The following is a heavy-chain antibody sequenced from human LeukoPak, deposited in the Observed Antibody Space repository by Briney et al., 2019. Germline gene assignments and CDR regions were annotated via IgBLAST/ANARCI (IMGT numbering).Heavy chain of an antibody. J-gene: IGHJ5*02. CDR1: GYTFTSYY. D-gene: IGHD6-13*01. Sequence: GASVKVSCKASGYTFTSYYMHWVRQAPGQGLEWMGIINPSGGSTSYAQKFQGRVTMTRDTSTSTVYMELSSLRSEDTAVYYCARDVGVSVIAAAGTGDNWFDPWGQGTLVTVSS. V-gene: IGHV1-46*01. CDR2: INPSGGST. CDR3: ARDVGVSVIAAAGTGDNWFDP.